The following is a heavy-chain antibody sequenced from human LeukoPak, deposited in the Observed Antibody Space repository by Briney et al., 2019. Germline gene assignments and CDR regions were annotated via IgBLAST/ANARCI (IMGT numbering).Heavy chain of an antibody. V-gene: IGHV4-34*01. CDR1: GGSISSYY. D-gene: IGHD1-1*01. Sequence: SETLSLTCTVSGGSISSYYWSWIRQPPGKGLEWIGEINHSGSTNYNPSLKSRVTISVDTSKNQFSLKLSSVTAADTAVYYCARSMEGQEFDPWGQGTLVTVSS. J-gene: IGHJ5*02. CDR2: INHSGST. CDR3: ARSMEGQEFDP.